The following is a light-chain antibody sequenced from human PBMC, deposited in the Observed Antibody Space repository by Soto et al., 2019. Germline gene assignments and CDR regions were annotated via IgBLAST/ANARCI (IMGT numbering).Light chain of an antibody. V-gene: IGKV4-1*01. J-gene: IGKJ2*01. CDR2: WAS. CDR3: QQYYTKPPFT. Sequence: DIVMTQSPDSLAVSLGERATINCKSSQSVLYSSNNKNYLAWYQQKPGQPPKLLIYWASTRESGVPDRFSGSWSATDFTLTISSLQAEDVAVYYCQQYYTKPPFTFGQGTKLEIK. CDR1: QSVLYSSNNKNY.